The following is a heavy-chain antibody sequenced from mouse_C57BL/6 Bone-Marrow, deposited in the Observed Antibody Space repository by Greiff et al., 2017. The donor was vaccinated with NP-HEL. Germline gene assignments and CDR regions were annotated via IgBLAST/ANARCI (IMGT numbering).Heavy chain of an antibody. CDR2: INPSSGYT. CDR3: ARSPDYAMDY. CDR1: GYTFTSYW. V-gene: IGHV1-7*01. Sequence: VQLQQSGAELAKPGASVKLSCKASGYTFTSYWMHWVTQRPGQGLEWIGYINPSSGYTKYNQKFKDKATLTADNSSSTAYMQLSSLTYEDSAVYYCARSPDYAMDYWGQGTSVTVSS. J-gene: IGHJ4*01.